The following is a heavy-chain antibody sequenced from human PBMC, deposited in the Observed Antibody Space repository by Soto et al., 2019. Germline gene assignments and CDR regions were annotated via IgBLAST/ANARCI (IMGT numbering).Heavy chain of an antibody. CDR2: IIPIFGTT. CDR1: GGSFSNYA. Sequence: SVKVSCKASGGSFSNYAISWVRQAPGQGLEWMGGIIPIFGTTNYAQKFQGRVTITADESKSKAYMELSSLRSEDTAVYYCARVAYDSSGYYLGPFDYSGQGVFVTVSS. V-gene: IGHV1-69*13. CDR3: ARVAYDSSGYYLGPFDY. D-gene: IGHD3-22*01. J-gene: IGHJ4*02.